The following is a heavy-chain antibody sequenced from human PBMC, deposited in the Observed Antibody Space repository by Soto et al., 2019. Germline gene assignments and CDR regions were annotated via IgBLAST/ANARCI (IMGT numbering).Heavy chain of an antibody. J-gene: IGHJ5*02. V-gene: IGHV3-74*01. Sequence: WGWLLLSCAASVFTFSSYWMHWVRQAPGKGLVWVSRINIDGSSTSYADSVKGRFTISRDNSKNTLYLQMNSLRAEDTAVYYCARESSDFWSAYSNWFDPWGQGTLVTVSS. CDR2: INIDGSST. CDR3: ARESSDFWSAYSNWFDP. D-gene: IGHD3-3*01. CDR1: VFTFSSYW.